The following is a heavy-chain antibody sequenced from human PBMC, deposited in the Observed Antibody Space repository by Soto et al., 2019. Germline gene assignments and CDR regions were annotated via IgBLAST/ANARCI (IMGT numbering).Heavy chain of an antibody. Sequence: QVQLGQSGAEVKKPGSSVKVSCKASGGTFSSYTINWLRQAPGQGLGGMGGFVPIVGTADYAQKLQGRVTITADESTNTAYMELSSLRSEDTAVYYCAIGSTYSGEFEFWGQGTLVTVSS. D-gene: IGHD1-26*01. V-gene: IGHV1-69*01. CDR3: AIGSTYSGEFEF. J-gene: IGHJ4*02. CDR1: GGTFSSYT. CDR2: FVPIVGTA.